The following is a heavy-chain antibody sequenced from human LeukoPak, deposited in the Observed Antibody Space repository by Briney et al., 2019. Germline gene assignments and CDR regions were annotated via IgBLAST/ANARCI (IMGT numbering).Heavy chain of an antibody. Sequence: PGGSLRLSCAASGFAFSSYEMNWVRQAPGKGLEWVSYISSSASTIYYADSVKGRFTISRDNAKNSLCLQMNSLRADDTAIYYCARVSTHSQYNWFDPWGQGTLVTVSS. J-gene: IGHJ5*02. CDR3: ARVSTHSQYNWFDP. D-gene: IGHD2-15*01. V-gene: IGHV3-48*03. CDR1: GFAFSSYE. CDR2: ISSSASTI.